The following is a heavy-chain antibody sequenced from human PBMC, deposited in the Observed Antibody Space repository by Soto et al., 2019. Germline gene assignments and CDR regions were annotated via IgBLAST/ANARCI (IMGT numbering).Heavy chain of an antibody. J-gene: IGHJ6*02. Sequence: QITLQESGPSLVKPTQTLTLTCTFSGFSLSTGGVGVGWIRQPPGKALEWLALIYWDDDKRYSPSLRSRLTVTKDTSKDQVVLTMTNMDPVDTATYYCAHSRCGGDCLQSYSSHYYYGMDVWGQGTTVTVSS. V-gene: IGHV2-5*02. CDR3: AHSRCGGDCLQSYSSHYYYGMDV. D-gene: IGHD2-21*02. CDR2: IYWDDDK. CDR1: GFSLSTGGVG.